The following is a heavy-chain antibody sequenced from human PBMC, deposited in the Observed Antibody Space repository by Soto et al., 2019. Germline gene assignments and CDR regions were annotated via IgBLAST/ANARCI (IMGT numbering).Heavy chain of an antibody. V-gene: IGHV1-18*01. J-gene: IGHJ4*02. CDR3: ARDWAGYCSSTSCYRADLFDY. CDR2: ISAYNGNT. D-gene: IGHD2-2*01. Sequence: GASVKVSCKASGYTFTSYGISWVRQAPGQGLEWMGWISAYNGNTNYAQKLQGRVTMTTDTSTSTAYMELRSLRSDDTAVYYCARDWAGYCSSTSCYRADLFDYWGQGTLVTVSS. CDR1: GYTFTSYG.